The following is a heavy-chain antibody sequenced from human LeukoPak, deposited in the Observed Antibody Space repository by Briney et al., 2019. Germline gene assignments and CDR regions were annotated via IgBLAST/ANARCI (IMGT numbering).Heavy chain of an antibody. Sequence: TSETLSLSCAVSGGSISSNTYYWGCTRQPAGRGLGSLGSTYYRGSTYYRPSLKSRVTISVDTSKNQFPLKLSSVTAGDTAVYYCARQARTTVTKFDDCGGQGPLVAVSA. CDR3: ARQARTTVTKFDDC. D-gene: IGHD4-17*01. J-gene: IGHJ4*02. CDR2: TYYRGST. CDR1: GGSISSNTYY. V-gene: IGHV4-39*01.